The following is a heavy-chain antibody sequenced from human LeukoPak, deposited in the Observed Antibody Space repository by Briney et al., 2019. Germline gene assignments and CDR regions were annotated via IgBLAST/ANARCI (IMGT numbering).Heavy chain of an antibody. CDR3: ATPYTSGWSLYFDN. CDR1: RFTLSTYW. J-gene: IGHJ4*02. D-gene: IGHD6-19*01. V-gene: IGHV3-7*01. CDR2: IKQDGSQE. Sequence: GGSLRLSCAASRFTLSTYWMSWVRQAPGKGLEWVAHIKQDGSQEYYVDSVKGRFTISRDNSKNTLYLQMNGLRAEETAMYYCATPYTSGWSLYFDNWGQGTLVTVSS.